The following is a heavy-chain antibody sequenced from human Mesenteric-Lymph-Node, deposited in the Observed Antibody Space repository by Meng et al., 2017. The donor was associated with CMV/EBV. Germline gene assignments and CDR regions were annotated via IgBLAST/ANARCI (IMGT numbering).Heavy chain of an antibody. CDR2: VRYDAGNK. CDR3: AKDLPLRRAFDI. CDR1: GFTFSNYG. Sequence: GESLKISCATSGFTFSNYGMHWVRQAPGKGLEPVEFVRYDAGNKYYADSVKGRFTISRDNSKSILYLQMNSLRPGDTAIYCCAKDLPLRRAFDIWGQGTTVTVSS. J-gene: IGHJ3*02. V-gene: IGHV3-30*02.